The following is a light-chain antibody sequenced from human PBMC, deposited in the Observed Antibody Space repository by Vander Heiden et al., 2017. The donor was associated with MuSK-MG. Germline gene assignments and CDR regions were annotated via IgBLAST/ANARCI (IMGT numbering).Light chain of an antibody. V-gene: IGKV4-1*01. Sequence: DIVMTQSPDSLAVSLGERATINCKSSQSVLYSSNNKNYLTWYQQKPGQPPKLLIYWASTREYGVPDRFSGSGFGTDFTRTISSLQAEDVAVYYCEQDSSGWTFGQGTKVEIK. CDR1: QSVLYSSNNKNY. CDR3: EQDSSGWT. CDR2: WAS. J-gene: IGKJ1*01.